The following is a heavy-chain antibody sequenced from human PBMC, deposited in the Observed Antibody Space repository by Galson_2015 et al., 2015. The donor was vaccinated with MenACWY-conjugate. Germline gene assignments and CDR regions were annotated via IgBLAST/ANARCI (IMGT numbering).Heavy chain of an antibody. Sequence: SLRLSCAASGFTFSAYNMNWVRQAPGKGLEWISFISRSSDSIHYAGSFKGRFTIARDNTKNSLSLLMNSLRVEDTAEYYCLSSGAQPGHYWGQGTLVTVSS. V-gene: IGHV3-21*01. CDR1: GFTFSAYN. D-gene: IGHD3-22*01. J-gene: IGHJ4*02. CDR2: ISRSSDSI. CDR3: LSSGAQPGHY.